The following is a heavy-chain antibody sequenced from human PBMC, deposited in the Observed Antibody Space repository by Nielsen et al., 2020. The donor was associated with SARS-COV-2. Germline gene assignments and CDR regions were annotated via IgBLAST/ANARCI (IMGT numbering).Heavy chain of an antibody. CDR3: ARRAQDGPYYYYGMDV. CDR2: ISSSGSTI. J-gene: IGHJ6*02. D-gene: IGHD5-24*01. CDR1: GGSISSSSYY. Sequence: GGSLRLSCTVSGGSISSSSYYWGWIRQAPGKGLEWVSYISSSGSTIYYADSVKGRFTISRDNAKNSLYLQMNSLRAEDTAVYYCARRAQDGPYYYYGMDVWGQGTTVTVSS. V-gene: IGHV3-11*01.